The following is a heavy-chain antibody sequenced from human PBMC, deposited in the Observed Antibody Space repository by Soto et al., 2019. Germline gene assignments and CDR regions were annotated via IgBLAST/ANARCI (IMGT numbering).Heavy chain of an antibody. D-gene: IGHD6-6*01. Sequence: QVQLVQSGAEVKKPGSSVKVYCKDSGGTFSSYAISWVRQAPGQGLEWMGGIIPIFGTANYAQKFQGRVTITADESTSTAYMELSSLRSEDTAVYYCARVRWSSSRYYFDYWGQGTLVTVSS. J-gene: IGHJ4*02. CDR1: GGTFSSYA. CDR3: ARVRWSSSRYYFDY. CDR2: IIPIFGTA. V-gene: IGHV1-69*01.